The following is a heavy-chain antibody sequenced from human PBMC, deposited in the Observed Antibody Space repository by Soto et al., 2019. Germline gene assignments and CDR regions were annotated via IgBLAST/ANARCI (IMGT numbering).Heavy chain of an antibody. J-gene: IGHJ3*02. Sequence: QVQLQESGPGLVKPSQTLSLTCTVSGGSISSGGYYWSWIRQHPGKGLEWIGYIYYSGSTYYNPSLKGGVTISVETSKNQFSLKLSSVTAADTAVYYCARVAYCSGGSCYSGSSDDYAFDIWGQGTMVTVSS. CDR3: ARVAYCSGGSCYSGSSDDYAFDI. CDR2: IYYSGST. CDR1: GGSISSGGYY. V-gene: IGHV4-31*03. D-gene: IGHD2-15*01.